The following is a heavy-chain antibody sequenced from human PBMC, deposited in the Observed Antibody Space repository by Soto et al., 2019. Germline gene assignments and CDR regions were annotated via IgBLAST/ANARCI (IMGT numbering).Heavy chain of an antibody. V-gene: IGHV3-13*01. CDR1: GFSFSSYD. CDR3: AKARLYYYYGMDV. Sequence: EVQLVESGGGLVQTGGSLRLSCEGSGFSFSSYDMHWVRQAAGKPMEWVAAIGADGDTYYSDSVKGRLTISRENTKNSLYLQMNSLRTGDTGVYHCAKARLYYYYGMDVWGQGTMVNVSS. CDR2: IGADGDT. J-gene: IGHJ6*02.